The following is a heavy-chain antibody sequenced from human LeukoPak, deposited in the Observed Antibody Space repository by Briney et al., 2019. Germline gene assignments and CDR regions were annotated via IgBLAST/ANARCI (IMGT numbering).Heavy chain of an antibody. V-gene: IGHV3-23*01. D-gene: IGHD2-15*01. Sequence: GSLRLSCAASGFTFSSNSAMTWVRQAPGKGLEWVSAISASGSSTYYADSVKGRFTISRDNSKNTVHLQMNSLRAEDTAVYYCATLRSGYFEYWGQGTLVTVSS. J-gene: IGHJ4*02. CDR3: ATLRSGYFEY. CDR2: ISASGSST. CDR1: GFTFSSNSA.